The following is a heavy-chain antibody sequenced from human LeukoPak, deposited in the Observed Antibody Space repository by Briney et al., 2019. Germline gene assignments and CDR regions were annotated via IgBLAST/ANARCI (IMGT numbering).Heavy chain of an antibody. CDR2: IYHSGST. D-gene: IGHD6-13*01. V-gene: IGHV4-30-2*01. J-gene: IGHJ4*02. Sequence: SETLSLTCTVSGGSISSGGYYWSWIRQPPGKGLEWIGYIYHSGSTYYNPSLKSRVTISVDRSKNQFSLKLSSVTAADTAVYYCARVERIAAAVDYWGQGTLVTVSS. CDR3: ARVERIAAAVDY. CDR1: GGSISSGGYY.